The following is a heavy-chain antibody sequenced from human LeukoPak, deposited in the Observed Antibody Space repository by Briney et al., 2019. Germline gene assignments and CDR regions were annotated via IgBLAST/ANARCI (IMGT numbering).Heavy chain of an antibody. CDR3: TRTIGYRPVAGLKEKWFDP. D-gene: IGHD6-19*01. CDR2: INPLRGIT. V-gene: IGHV1-46*01. J-gene: IGHJ5*02. Sequence: ASVKVSCKASGYPFTDYYVHWVRQAPGLGLEWMGIINPLRGITIYAQKFQGRVTMTSDTSTNTVYMELSSLISEDTAVYYCTRTIGYRPVAGLKEKWFDPWGQGTLVTVSS. CDR1: GYPFTDYY.